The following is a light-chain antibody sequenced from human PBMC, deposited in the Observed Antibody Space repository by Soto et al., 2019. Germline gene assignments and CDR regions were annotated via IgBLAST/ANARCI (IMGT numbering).Light chain of an antibody. J-gene: IGKJ4*01. CDR3: LQDYSSLT. Sequence: AIQMTQSPSSLFASVGDRVTITCRASQGIRNDLAWYQQKPGKAPKLLIYGASSLQSGVPSRFSGSGSGTDFTLTISRLQPEDFATYYCLQDYSSLTFGGGTKVEIK. CDR1: QGIRND. CDR2: GAS. V-gene: IGKV1-6*01.